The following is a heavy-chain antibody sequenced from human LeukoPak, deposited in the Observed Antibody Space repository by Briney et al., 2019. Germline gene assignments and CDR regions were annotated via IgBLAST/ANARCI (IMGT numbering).Heavy chain of an antibody. CDR3: ARDPNLYDILTGIFDY. V-gene: IGHV3-21*01. CDR2: ISSSSSYI. CDR1: GLTFSSYS. D-gene: IGHD3-9*01. J-gene: IGHJ4*02. Sequence: GGSLRLSCAASGLTFSSYSMNWVRQAPGEGLEWVSSISSSSSYIYYADSVKGRFTISRDNAKNSLYLQMNSLRAEDTAVYYCARDPNLYDILTGIFDYWGQGTLVTVSS.